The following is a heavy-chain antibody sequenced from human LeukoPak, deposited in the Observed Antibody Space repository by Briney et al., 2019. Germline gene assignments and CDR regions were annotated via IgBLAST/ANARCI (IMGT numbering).Heavy chain of an antibody. J-gene: IGHJ5*02. D-gene: IGHD1-26*01. CDR3: ARGTHSGSRRRGWFDP. CDR2: INHSGST. V-gene: IGHV4-34*01. Sequence: SETLSLTCAVYGGSFSGYYWSWIRQPPGKGLEWIAEINHSGSTNYNPSLKSRVTISVDTSKNQFSLKLSSVTAADTAVYYCARGTHSGSRRRGWFDPWGQGTLVTVSS. CDR1: GGSFSGYY.